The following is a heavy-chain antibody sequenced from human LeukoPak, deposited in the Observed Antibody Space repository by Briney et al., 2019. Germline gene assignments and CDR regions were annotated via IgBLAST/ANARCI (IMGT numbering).Heavy chain of an antibody. V-gene: IGHV3-23*01. Sequence: PGGSLRLSCAASGFTFSSYVMSWVRQAPGKGLEWVSVISGSGDSTYYADSVKGRFTISRDNSKNTLYLQMNSLRAEDTAVYYCAKLLTAWYYYGMDVWGKGTTVTVSS. CDR3: AKLLTAWYYYGMDV. CDR2: ISGSGDST. CDR1: GFTFSSYV. J-gene: IGHJ6*04.